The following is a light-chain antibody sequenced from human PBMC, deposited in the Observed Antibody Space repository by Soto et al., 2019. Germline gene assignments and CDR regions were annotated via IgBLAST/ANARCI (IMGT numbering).Light chain of an antibody. CDR3: QQSYSNTLS. CDR2: ASS. Sequence: DIQLTQSPSSLSASVGDRVTINCRASQSIYTYLNWFQLKPWKVPKLLIFASSTLQSGVPSRFSGSGSGADFSLTISSLQPEEFATYYCQQSYSNTLSFGGGTRV. V-gene: IGKV1-39*01. J-gene: IGKJ4*01. CDR1: QSIYTY.